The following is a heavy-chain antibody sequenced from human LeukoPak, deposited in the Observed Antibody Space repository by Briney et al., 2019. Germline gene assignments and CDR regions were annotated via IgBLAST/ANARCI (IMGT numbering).Heavy chain of an antibody. Sequence: SVKVSCKASGGTFSSYAISWVRQAPGQGLEWMGGIIPIFGTANYAQKFQGRVTITTDESTSTAYMELSSLRSEDTAVYYCVQSSVRDDSSGYYFDYWGQGTLVTVS. CDR2: IIPIFGTA. J-gene: IGHJ4*02. CDR3: VQSSVRDDSSGYYFDY. CDR1: GGTFSSYA. D-gene: IGHD3-22*01. V-gene: IGHV1-69*05.